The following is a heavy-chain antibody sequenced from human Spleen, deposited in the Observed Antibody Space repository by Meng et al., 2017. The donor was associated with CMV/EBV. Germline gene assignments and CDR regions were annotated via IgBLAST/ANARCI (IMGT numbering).Heavy chain of an antibody. J-gene: IGHJ5*02. CDR1: A. D-gene: IGHD3-22*01. Sequence: AWNWMKQSPSRGLEWLGRTYYRSKWYNDYAVSVKSRITVNPDTSKNQVSLQLSSVTTEDTAVYYCARDYRHYYDSSSYYAPNNWFDPWGQGTLVTVSS. CDR3: ARDYRHYYDSSSYYAPNNWFDP. V-gene: IGHV6-1*01. CDR2: TYYRSKWYN.